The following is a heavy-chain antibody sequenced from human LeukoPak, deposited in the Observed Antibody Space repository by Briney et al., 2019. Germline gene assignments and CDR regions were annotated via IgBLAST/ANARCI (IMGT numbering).Heavy chain of an antibody. D-gene: IGHD6-19*01. CDR2: INHSGST. CDR1: GGSFSGYY. V-gene: IGHV4-34*01. CDR3: ARGSKGIAVAGKYYFDY. Sequence: SETLSLTCAVYGGSFSGYYWSWIRQPPGKGLEWIGEINHSGSTNYDPSLKSRVTISVDTSKNQFSLKLSSVTAADTAVYYCARGSKGIAVAGKYYFDYWGQGTLVTVSS. J-gene: IGHJ4*02.